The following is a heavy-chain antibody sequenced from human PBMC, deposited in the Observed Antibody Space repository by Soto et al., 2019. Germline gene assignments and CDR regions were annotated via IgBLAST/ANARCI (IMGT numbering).Heavy chain of an antibody. J-gene: IGHJ4*02. CDR2: IKSKTDGGTT. Sequence: GGSLRLSCAASGFTFSNAWMSWVRQAPGKGLEWVGRIKSKTDGGTTDYAAPVKGRFTISRDDSKNPLYLQMNSLKTEDTAVYYCTTDAPELRDYYFDYWGQGTLVTVSS. D-gene: IGHD1-7*01. V-gene: IGHV3-15*01. CDR3: TTDAPELRDYYFDY. CDR1: GFTFSNAW.